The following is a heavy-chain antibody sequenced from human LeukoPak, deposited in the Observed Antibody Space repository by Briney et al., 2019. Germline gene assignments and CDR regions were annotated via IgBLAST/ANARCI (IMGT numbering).Heavy chain of an antibody. J-gene: IGHJ4*02. CDR3: AREVTSGWYLLDY. Sequence: SETLSLTCSVSGGSISSYYWSWIRQPAEKGLEWIGRIHTSGSTNYNPSLKSRVTMSVDTSKNQFSLKLRYVTAADTAVYYCAREVTSGWYLLDYWGQGTLVTVSP. CDR2: IHTSGST. CDR1: GGSISSYY. D-gene: IGHD6-19*01. V-gene: IGHV4-4*07.